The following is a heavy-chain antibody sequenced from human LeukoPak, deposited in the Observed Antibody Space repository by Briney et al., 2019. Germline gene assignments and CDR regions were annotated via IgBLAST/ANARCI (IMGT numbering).Heavy chain of an antibody. V-gene: IGHV4-30-4*08. D-gene: IGHD5-24*01. CDR1: GGSISSGDYY. J-gene: IGHJ6*03. CDR3: ARVMATFYYYYMDV. CDR2: IYYSGST. Sequence: SETLSLTCTVSGGSISSGDYYWSWIRQPPGKGREWIGYIYYSGSTYYNPSLKSRVTISVDTSKNQFSLKLSSVTAADTAVYYCARVMATFYYYYMDVWGKGTTVPVSS.